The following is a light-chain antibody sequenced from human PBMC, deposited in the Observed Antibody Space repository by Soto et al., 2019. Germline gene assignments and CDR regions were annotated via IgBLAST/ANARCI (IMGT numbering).Light chain of an antibody. CDR1: QSVSSNN. J-gene: IGKJ3*01. Sequence: EIVLTQSPGTLSLSPGERATLSCRASQSVSSNNLAWYQQRPGQAPRVVIYGASTRATGIPERFSGSGSGTDFNINISSLEPDDFAVYYCQQSGRSPFTFGPGTKVDIK. CDR3: QQSGRSPFT. V-gene: IGKV3-20*01. CDR2: GAS.